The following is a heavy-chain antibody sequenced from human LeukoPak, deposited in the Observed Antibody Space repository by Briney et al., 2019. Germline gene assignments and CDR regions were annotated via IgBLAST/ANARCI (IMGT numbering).Heavy chain of an antibody. CDR3: AREYCSSTSCHLFDY. D-gene: IGHD2-2*01. J-gene: IGHJ4*02. V-gene: IGHV4-31*03. Sequence: PSQTLSLTCTVSGCSICSGGYYWRWIRQHPGKILEWIGYIYYSGNTYNNPSLITRATISVDTSKNQFSLKLRSVTAADTAVYYCAREYCSSTSCHLFDYWGQGTLVTVSS. CDR2: IYYSGNT. CDR1: GCSICSGGYY.